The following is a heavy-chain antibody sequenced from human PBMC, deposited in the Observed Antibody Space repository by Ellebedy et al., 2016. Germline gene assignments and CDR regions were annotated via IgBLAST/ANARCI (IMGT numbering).Heavy chain of an antibody. D-gene: IGHD2-15*01. CDR1: GFTFSSYG. CDR2: ISYDGNNI. V-gene: IGHV3-30*18. CDR3: AKDPYRVVVAAGNYFDP. J-gene: IGHJ5*02. Sequence: GGSLRLSXEASGFTFSSYGMHWVRQAPGKGLEWVAVISYDGNNIYHADSVKGRFTISRDNSKNTLYLQMNSLRVEDTAVYYCAKDPYRVVVAAGNYFDPWGQGTLVTVSS.